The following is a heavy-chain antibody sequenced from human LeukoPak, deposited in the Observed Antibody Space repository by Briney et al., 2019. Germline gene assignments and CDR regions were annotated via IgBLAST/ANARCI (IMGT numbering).Heavy chain of an antibody. CDR2: ISPDGKDT. J-gene: IGHJ6*03. CDR1: GFTFSNYW. CDR3: ARDKGSSYYYYYMDV. V-gene: IGHV3-74*01. D-gene: IGHD6-6*01. Sequence: GGSLRLSCAASGFTFSNYWIYWVRQVPGKGLVWVSRISPDGKDTSHADSVKGRFTISRDNAKNSLYLQMNSLRAEDTALYYCARDKGSSYYYYYMDVWGKGTTVTVSS.